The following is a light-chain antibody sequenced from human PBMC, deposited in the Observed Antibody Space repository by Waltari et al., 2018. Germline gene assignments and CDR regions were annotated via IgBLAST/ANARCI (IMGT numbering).Light chain of an antibody. V-gene: IGLV2-8*01. J-gene: IGLJ1*01. CDR3: SSYAGSDNYV. Sequence: QSALTQPPSASGSPGQSVTFSCTGTSSDIGAYNYVSWYQQHPAHAPKLIVFEVTKRPSGFPDRFSGSKSGNTASLTISGLQAEDEADYYCSSYAGSDNYVFGGGTKVTVL. CDR2: EVT. CDR1: SSDIGAYNY.